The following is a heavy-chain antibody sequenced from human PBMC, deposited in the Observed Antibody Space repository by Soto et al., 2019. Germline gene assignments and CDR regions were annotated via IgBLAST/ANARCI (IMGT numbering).Heavy chain of an antibody. Sequence: ASVQVSCKASGYTFTSYGISWVRQAPGQGLEWMGWISAYNGNTNYAQKLQGRVTMTTDTSTSTAYMELRSLRSDDTAVYYCARGRRQWLAHQFDYWGQGTLVTVSS. CDR3: ARGRRQWLAHQFDY. V-gene: IGHV1-18*01. J-gene: IGHJ4*02. CDR1: GYTFTSYG. CDR2: ISAYNGNT. D-gene: IGHD6-19*01.